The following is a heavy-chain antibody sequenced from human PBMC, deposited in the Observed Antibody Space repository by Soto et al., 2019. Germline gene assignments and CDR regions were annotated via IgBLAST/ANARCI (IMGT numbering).Heavy chain of an antibody. V-gene: IGHV4-59*01. CDR1: GGSISSYY. CDR2: IYYSGST. D-gene: IGHD3-3*01. CDR3: ARGGALSGYYRFDP. Sequence: SETLSLTCTVSGGSISSYYWSWIRQPPGKGLEWIGYIYYSGSTNYNPSLKSRVTISVDTSKNQFSLKLSSVTAADTAVYYCARGGALSGYYRFDPWGQVTLVTVSS. J-gene: IGHJ5*02.